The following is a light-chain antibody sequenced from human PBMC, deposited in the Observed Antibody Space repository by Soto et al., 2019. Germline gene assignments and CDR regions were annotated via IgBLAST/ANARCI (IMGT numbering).Light chain of an antibody. V-gene: IGKV3-11*01. CDR1: QSVTNY. Sequence: EIVLTQSPATLSLSPGERATLSCRASQSVTNYLAWYQQKPGQAPRLLIYDASRRATDIPASFSGSGSGIDFTLTIIRHGPADFATYYCHRRSNWPLTLGGGTKVEI. CDR3: HRRSNWPLT. CDR2: DAS. J-gene: IGKJ4*01.